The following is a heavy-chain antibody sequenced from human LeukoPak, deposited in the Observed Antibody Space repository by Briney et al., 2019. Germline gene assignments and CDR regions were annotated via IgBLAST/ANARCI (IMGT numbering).Heavy chain of an antibody. V-gene: IGHV3-9*01. Sequence: GGSLRLSCAASGFTFDDYAMHWVRQAPGKGLEWVSGISWNSGSIGYADSVKGRFTISRDNSKNTLYLQMNSLRAEDTAVYYCARPLLKFSSSPFDYWGQGTLVTVSS. CDR2: ISWNSGSI. D-gene: IGHD6-13*01. CDR1: GFTFDDYA. J-gene: IGHJ4*02. CDR3: ARPLLKFSSSPFDY.